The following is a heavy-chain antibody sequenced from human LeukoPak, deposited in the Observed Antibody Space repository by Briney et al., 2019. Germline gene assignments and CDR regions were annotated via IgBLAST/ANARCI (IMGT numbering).Heavy chain of an antibody. V-gene: IGHV4-61*02. CDR3: ARSPVLAARYYYYYYYMDV. Sequence: SETLSLTCTVSGGSISSGSYYWSWIRQPAGKGLEWIGRIYTSGSTNYNPSLKSRVTISVDTSKNQFSLKLSSVTAADTAVYYCARSPVLAARYYYYYYYMDVWGKGTTVTVSS. D-gene: IGHD6-6*01. CDR2: IYTSGST. J-gene: IGHJ6*03. CDR1: GGSISSGSYY.